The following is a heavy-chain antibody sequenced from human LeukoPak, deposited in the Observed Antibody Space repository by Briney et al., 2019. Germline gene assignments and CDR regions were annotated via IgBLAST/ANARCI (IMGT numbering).Heavy chain of an antibody. CDR3: ARGGRYYDSSGYSSGHAFDI. CDR1: GGTFSSYA. J-gene: IGHJ3*02. D-gene: IGHD3-22*01. V-gene: IGHV1-69*13. CDR2: IIPIFGTA. Sequence: SVKVSCKASGGTFSSYAISWVRQAPGQGLEWMGGIIPIFGTANYAQKFQGRVTITADESTSTAYMELSSLRSEDTAVYYCARGGRYYDSSGYSSGHAFDIWGQGTMVTVSS.